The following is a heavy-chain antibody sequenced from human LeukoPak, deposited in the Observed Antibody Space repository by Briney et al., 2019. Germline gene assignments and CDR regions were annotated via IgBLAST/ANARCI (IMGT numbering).Heavy chain of an antibody. D-gene: IGHD3-10*01. CDR3: AKDGSDY. CDR2: ISYDGSNK. Sequence: GGSLRLSCAASGFTFSSYGMHWVRQAPGKGLEWVAVISYDGSNKYYEDSVKGRFTISRDNSKNTLYLQMNGLRAEDTAVYYCAKDGSDYWGQGTLVTVSS. J-gene: IGHJ4*02. V-gene: IGHV3-30*18. CDR1: GFTFSSYG.